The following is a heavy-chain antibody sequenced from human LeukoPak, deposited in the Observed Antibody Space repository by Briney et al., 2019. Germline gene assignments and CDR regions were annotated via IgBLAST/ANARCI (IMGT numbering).Heavy chain of an antibody. D-gene: IGHD3-22*01. CDR2: IRSKANSYAT. V-gene: IGHV3-73*01. CDR3: ARDDYDSSTPYYFDY. Sequence: GGSLRLSCAASGFTFSGSAMHWVRQASGKGLEWVGRIRSKANSYATAYAASVKGRFTISRDDSKNTAYLQMNSLRAEDTAVYYCARDDYDSSTPYYFDYWGQGILVTVSS. J-gene: IGHJ4*02. CDR1: GFTFSGSA.